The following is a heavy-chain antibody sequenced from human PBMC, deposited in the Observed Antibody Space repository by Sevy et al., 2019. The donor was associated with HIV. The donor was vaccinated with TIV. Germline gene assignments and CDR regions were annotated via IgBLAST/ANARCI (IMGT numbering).Heavy chain of an antibody. CDR1: GFTSSSYS. V-gene: IGHV3-21*01. D-gene: IGHD1-26*01. CDR2: ISSGSTYI. J-gene: IGHJ6*02. CDR3: ASDRGVGTSSYGMDV. Sequence: GGSLRLSCAASGFTSSSYSMNWVRQAPGKGLEWVSSISSGSTYIYYVDSVKGRFTIYRDNAKNSLYLQMNSLRAEDTAVYYCASDRGVGTSSYGMDVWGQGTTVTVSS.